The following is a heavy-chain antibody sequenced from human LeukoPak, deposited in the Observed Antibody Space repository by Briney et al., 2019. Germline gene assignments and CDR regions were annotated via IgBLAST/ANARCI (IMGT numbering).Heavy chain of an antibody. D-gene: IGHD4-17*01. CDR3: ARCGAAVTTHFSH. Sequence: ASVKVSCKASGYTFSDYGITWARQAPGQGLEWMGWISASDGTTNYAQKVQGRVTITTDTYTSTAYMELRSLTSDDTAVYYCARCGAAVTTHFSHWGQGTLVTVSS. CDR2: ISASDGTT. V-gene: IGHV1-18*01. CDR1: GYTFSDYG. J-gene: IGHJ1*01.